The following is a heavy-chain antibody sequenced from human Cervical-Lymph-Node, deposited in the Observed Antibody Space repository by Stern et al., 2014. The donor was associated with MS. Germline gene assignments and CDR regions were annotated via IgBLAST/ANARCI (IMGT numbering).Heavy chain of an antibody. CDR2: IWYDGSNS. Sequence: VQLLESGGGVVQPGRSLRLSCVASGFPFSSYGMHWVRQSPGKGLEWVAAIWYDGSNSYHADSVKGRFTISRDDSKNTLYLQMNSLRVEDTAVYYCARDGPIGRDWSQGECWGPGTLVTVSS. D-gene: IGHD3-9*01. CDR3: ARDGPIGRDWSQGEC. J-gene: IGHJ4*02. V-gene: IGHV3-33*01. CDR1: GFPFSSYG.